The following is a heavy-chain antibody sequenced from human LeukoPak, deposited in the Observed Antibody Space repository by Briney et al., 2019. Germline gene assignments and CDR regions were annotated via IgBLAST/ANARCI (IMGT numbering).Heavy chain of an antibody. CDR2: IYHSGST. J-gene: IGHJ5*02. V-gene: IGHV4-38-2*01. CDR1: GYSISSGYY. D-gene: IGHD2-2*01. Sequence: SETLSLTCAVSGYSISSGYYWGWIRQPPGKGLEWIESIYHSGSTYYNPSLKSRVTISVDTSKNQFSLKLSSVTAADTAVYYCARSSRSVQLRVYWFDPWGQGTLVTVSS. CDR3: ARSSRSVQLRVYWFDP.